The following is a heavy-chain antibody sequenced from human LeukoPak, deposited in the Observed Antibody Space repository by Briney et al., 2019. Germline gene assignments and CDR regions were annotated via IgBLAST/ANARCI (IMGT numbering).Heavy chain of an antibody. CDR2: ISSNGGSS. Sequence: GGSLRLSCSASGFTFSAYAMYWVRQAPGKGLEYVSGISSNGGSSFYADSVKGRFTISRDNSRNTLYLQMSSLRAEDTAVYYCAKVPITVTRNFDYWGQGTLVTVSS. CDR1: GFTFSAYA. CDR3: AKVPITVTRNFDY. J-gene: IGHJ4*02. D-gene: IGHD4-17*01. V-gene: IGHV3-64*04.